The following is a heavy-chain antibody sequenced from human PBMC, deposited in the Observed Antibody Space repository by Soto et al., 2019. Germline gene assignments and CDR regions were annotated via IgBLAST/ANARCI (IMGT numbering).Heavy chain of an antibody. J-gene: IGHJ3*02. Sequence: GESLKISCAASGFTLSRHTMNWVRQAPGKGLEWVSFIGSRTSDIYYADSVKGRFTICRDNAKNSLYLDLTRLRAEDTAVYFCVRDYYDTSGYPNTFNMWGQGTMVTVSS. V-gene: IGHV3-21*01. CDR1: GFTLSRHT. CDR3: VRDYYDTSGYPNTFNM. D-gene: IGHD3-22*01. CDR2: IGSRTSDI.